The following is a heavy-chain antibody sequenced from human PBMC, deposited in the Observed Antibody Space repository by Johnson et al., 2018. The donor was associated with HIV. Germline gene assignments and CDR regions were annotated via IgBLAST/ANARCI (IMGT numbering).Heavy chain of an antibody. V-gene: IGHV3-30-3*01. J-gene: IGHJ3*02. CDR3: AKVRWLRLDNEAFDS. CDR2: IAYDGSNK. Sequence: QLVESGGGVVQPGRSLRLSSAASAYIFRNHAMHWVRQAPGKGLEWVAVIAYDGSNKYYADSVKGRFTISRDNSKNTLYLQMHSLRLEDTAVYYCAKVRWLRLDNEAFDSWGQGTMVTVSS. CDR1: AYIFRNHA. D-gene: IGHD5-12*01.